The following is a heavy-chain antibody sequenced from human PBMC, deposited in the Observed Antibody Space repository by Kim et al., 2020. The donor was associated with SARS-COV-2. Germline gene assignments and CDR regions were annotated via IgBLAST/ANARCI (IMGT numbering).Heavy chain of an antibody. CDR2: IKQDGSEI. CDR3: ARDPGDDSFDV. V-gene: IGHV3-7*01. Sequence: GGSLRLSCVASGFTFSSYWMSWVRQAPGKGLEWVANIKQDGSEIDYVDSVKGRFTISRDNARNSLYLQMNSLRGEDTAVYFCARDPGDDSFDVWGQGTRSPSLQ. D-gene: IGHD1-1*01. CDR1: GFTFSSYW. J-gene: IGHJ3*01.